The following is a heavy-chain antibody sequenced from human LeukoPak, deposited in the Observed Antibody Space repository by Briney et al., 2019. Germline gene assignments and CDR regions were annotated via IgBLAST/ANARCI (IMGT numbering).Heavy chain of an antibody. D-gene: IGHD3-22*01. CDR3: ASEGYYDSSGYYSVSY. V-gene: IGHV4-34*01. CDR1: GGSFSGYY. J-gene: IGHJ4*02. Sequence: SSETLSLTCAVYGGSFSGYYWSWIRQPPGKGLEWIGEINHSGSTNYNPSLKSRVTISVDTSKNQFSLKLSSVTAADTAVYYCASEGYYDSSGYYSVSYWGQGTLVTVSS. CDR2: INHSGST.